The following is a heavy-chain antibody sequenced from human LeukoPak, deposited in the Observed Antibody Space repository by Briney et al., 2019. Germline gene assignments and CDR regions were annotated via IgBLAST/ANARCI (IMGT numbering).Heavy chain of an antibody. CDR3: ARCYYESSGYYPVGNWFDP. D-gene: IGHD3-22*01. Sequence: PSETLSLTCTVSGGSISSYYWSWIRQPPGKGLEWIGYIYYSGSTNYNPSLKSRVTISVDTSKNQFSLKLSSVTAADTAVYYCARCYYESSGYYPVGNWFDPWGQGTLVTVSS. CDR2: IYYSGST. CDR1: GGSISSYY. J-gene: IGHJ5*02. V-gene: IGHV4-59*01.